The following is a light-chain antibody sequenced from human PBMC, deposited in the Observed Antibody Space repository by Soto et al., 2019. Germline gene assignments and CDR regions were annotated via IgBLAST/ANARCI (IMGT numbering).Light chain of an antibody. Sequence: DIQMTQSPATLSASPGDRVTISCRASQGVSSWLAWYQQKPGKATKLLIYAASSMQSGVPSRFSGSGSGTDFPLTISRLQPEYFASYYRQQANSFPSFGEGTKVEIK. V-gene: IGKV1-12*01. CDR2: AAS. CDR1: QGVSSW. CDR3: QQANSFPS. J-gene: IGKJ4*01.